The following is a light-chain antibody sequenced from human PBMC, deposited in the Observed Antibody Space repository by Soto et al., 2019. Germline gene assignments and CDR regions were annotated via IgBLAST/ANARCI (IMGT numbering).Light chain of an antibody. J-gene: IGKJ5*01. V-gene: IGKV3-20*01. Sequence: EIVLAQSPATLCFSGGESGPLXCRASQSVSSYLTWYQQKPGQAPRLLIFGASKRATGIPDRFSGSGSGRDFTLTISGLEPEDFAVYYCQQYGSSPLISFGQGTRLENK. CDR1: QSVSSY. CDR3: QQYGSSPLIS. CDR2: GAS.